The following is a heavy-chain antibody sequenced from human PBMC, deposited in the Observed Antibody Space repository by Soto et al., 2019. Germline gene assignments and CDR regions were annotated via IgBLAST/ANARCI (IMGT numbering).Heavy chain of an antibody. CDR3: ARGRYCLTGRCFPNWFDS. D-gene: IGHD7-27*01. CDR1: GDSISNLDYF. J-gene: IGHJ5*01. Sequence: SETLTLTCSVSGDSISNLDYFWAWIRQPPGQALEYIGYIYKSATTYYNPSFESRVAISVDTSKSQFSLNVTSVTAADTAVYFCARGRYCLTGRCFPNWFDSWGQGALVTVSS. CDR2: IYKSATT. V-gene: IGHV4-30-4*01.